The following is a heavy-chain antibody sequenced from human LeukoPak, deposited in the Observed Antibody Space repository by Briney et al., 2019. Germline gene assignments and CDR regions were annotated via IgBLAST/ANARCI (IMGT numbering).Heavy chain of an antibody. CDR3: VRWLGVVTPLTYYYYYYMDV. Sequence: GGSLRLSCAASGVTFSDYYMSWIRQAPGKGLEWGSYISSSGSTIYYAGSVKGRFTISRDNAKNSLYLQMNSLRAEDTAVYYCVRWLGVVTPLTYYYYYYMDVWGKGTTVTVSS. CDR1: GVTFSDYY. CDR2: ISSSGSTI. J-gene: IGHJ6*03. V-gene: IGHV3-11*04. D-gene: IGHD2-15*01.